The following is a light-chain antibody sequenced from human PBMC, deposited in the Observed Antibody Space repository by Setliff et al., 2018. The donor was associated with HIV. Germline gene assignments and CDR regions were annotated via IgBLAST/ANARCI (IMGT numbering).Light chain of an antibody. J-gene: IGLJ1*01. Sequence: LAQPPSASGSPGQSVAISCTGTSSDIGSHNHVSWYQQYPGKAPKLMIYELSQRPSGVPDRFSGSKPGNTASLTVSGLQAEDEADYYCASYAGDGVHDIYVFGTGTKVTVL. CDR2: ELS. V-gene: IGLV2-8*01. CDR3: ASYAGDGVHDIYV. CDR1: SSDIGSHNH.